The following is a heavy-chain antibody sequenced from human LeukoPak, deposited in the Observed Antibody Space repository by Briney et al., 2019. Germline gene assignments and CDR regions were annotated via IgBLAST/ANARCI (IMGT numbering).Heavy chain of an antibody. J-gene: IGHJ6*02. CDR1: GGSISSYY. Sequence: NPSETLSLTCTVSGGSISSYYWSWIRQPPGKGLEWIGYIYYSGSTNYNPSLKSRVTISVDTSKNQFSLKLSSVTAADTAVYYCASANYYYYGMDVWGQGTTVTVSS. CDR2: IYYSGST. V-gene: IGHV4-59*08. CDR3: ASANYYYYGMDV.